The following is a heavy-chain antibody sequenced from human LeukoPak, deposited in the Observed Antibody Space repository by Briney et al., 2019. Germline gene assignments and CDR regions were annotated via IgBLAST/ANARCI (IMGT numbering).Heavy chain of an antibody. J-gene: IGHJ4*03. CDR3: ARGPTISETGYFDY. CDR1: GGSSSSYY. Sequence: SEALSLTCAVYGGSSSSYYWSCIRHSPGNGLEWISEINHRGDTNYNPSVKSRVTISVDTSKNQFSLKVTSLTAADTAVYYCARGPTISETGYFDYWGQGTLVTVSS. V-gene: IGHV4-34*01. D-gene: IGHD1-1*01. CDR2: INHRGDT.